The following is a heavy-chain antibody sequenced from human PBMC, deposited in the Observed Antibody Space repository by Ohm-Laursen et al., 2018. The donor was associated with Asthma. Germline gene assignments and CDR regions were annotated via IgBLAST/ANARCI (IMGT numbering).Heavy chain of an antibody. V-gene: IGHV1-8*01. J-gene: IGHJ4*02. D-gene: IGHD4-23*01. CDR3: ARVGKGGNSGIDY. CDR2: MNPNSGTT. Sequence: GASVKVSCKASGGTFSSYDINWVRQATGQGLEWMGWMNPNSGTTGYAQKFQGRVTMTRNTSITTAYMELSSLRSDDTAVYYCARVGKGGNSGIDYWGLGTQVTVTS. CDR1: GGTFSSYD.